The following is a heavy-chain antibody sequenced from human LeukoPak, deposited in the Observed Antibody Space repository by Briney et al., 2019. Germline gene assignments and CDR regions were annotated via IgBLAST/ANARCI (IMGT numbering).Heavy chain of an antibody. J-gene: IGHJ4*02. CDR3: AKDQPAYCGGDCHQYFDY. D-gene: IGHD2-21*02. CDR1: GFTLSSYS. CDR2: ISKNGRNT. V-gene: IGHV3-64*01. Sequence: PGGSLRLSCAASGFTLSSYSMHWVRQAPGKGLEFVSAISKNGRNTYYGNSMKGRFTISRDISKNTLYLQMNSLRAEDTAVYYCAKDQPAYCGGDCHQYFDYWGQGTLVTVSS.